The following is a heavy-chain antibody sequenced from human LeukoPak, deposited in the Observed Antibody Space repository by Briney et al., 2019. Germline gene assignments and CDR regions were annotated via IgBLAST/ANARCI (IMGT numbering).Heavy chain of an antibody. D-gene: IGHD2-15*01. V-gene: IGHV4-61*02. Sequence: PSQTLSLTCSVPGGSISSGSYSWSWIRQPAGKGLEWIGRIYTSGSTNYNPSLKSRVTISVDTSKNQFSLKLSSVTAADTAVYYCARGGHLGYCSGGSCYSSYYYMDVWGKGTTVTVS. J-gene: IGHJ6*03. CDR2: IYTSGST. CDR3: ARGGHLGYCSGGSCYSSYYYMDV. CDR1: GGSISSGSYS.